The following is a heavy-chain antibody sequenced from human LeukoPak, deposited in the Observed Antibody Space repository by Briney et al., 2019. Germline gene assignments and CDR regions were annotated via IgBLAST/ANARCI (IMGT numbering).Heavy chain of an antibody. CDR1: GFTFSSYS. CDR2: ISSSSSYI. V-gene: IGHV3-21*01. CDR3: ARHSAWDYYYYMDV. J-gene: IGHJ6*03. Sequence: GGSLRLSCAASGFTFSSYSMNWVRQAPGKGLEWVSSISSSSSYIYYADSVKGRFTISRDNAKNSLYLQMNSLRAEDTAVYYCARHSAWDYYYYMDVWGKGTTVTISS. D-gene: IGHD3-10*01.